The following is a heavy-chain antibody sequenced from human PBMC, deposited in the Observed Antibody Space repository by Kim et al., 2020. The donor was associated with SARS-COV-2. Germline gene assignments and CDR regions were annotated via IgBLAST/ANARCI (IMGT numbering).Heavy chain of an antibody. J-gene: IGHJ6*02. D-gene: IGHD6-19*01. CDR2: ISYDGSNK. CDR3: AKDIGIIPWLVRSHYYYGMDV. CDR1: GFTFSSYG. V-gene: IGHV3-30*18. Sequence: GGSLRLSCAASGFTFSSYGMHWVRQAPGKGLEWVAVISYDGSNKYYADSVKGRFTISRDNSKNTLYLQMNSLRAEDAAVYYCAKDIGIIPWLVRSHYYYGMDVWGQGTTVTVSS.